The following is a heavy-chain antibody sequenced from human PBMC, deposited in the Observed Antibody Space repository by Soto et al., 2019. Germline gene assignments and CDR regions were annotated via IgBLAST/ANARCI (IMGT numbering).Heavy chain of an antibody. CDR1: GFSFSDYS. V-gene: IGHV3-23*01. J-gene: IGHJ4*02. CDR3: AKRATTVPTPGNYFDC. D-gene: IGHD2-15*01. CDR2: LTRTGTT. Sequence: VGSLRLSCVASGFSFSDYSMTWVRQGPGRGLEWVATLTRTGTTFYADSVKGRFTISRDNSRNTLSLQMYSLRAEDTARYYCAKRATTVPTPGNYFDCWGQGTLVTVSS.